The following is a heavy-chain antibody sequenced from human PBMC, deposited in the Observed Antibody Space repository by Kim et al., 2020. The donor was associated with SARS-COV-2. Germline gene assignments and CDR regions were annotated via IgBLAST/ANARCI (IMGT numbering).Heavy chain of an antibody. Sequence: SETLSLTCAVYGGSFSGYYWSWIRQPPGKGLEWIGEINHSGSTNYNPSLKSRVTISVDTSKNQFSLKLSSVTAADTAVYYCARGYYCSSTSCYIYLTRTVAGTYYYYSDVWGKGNTVTVSS. CDR3: ARGYYCSSTSCYIYLTRTVAGTYYYYSDV. V-gene: IGHV4-34*01. CDR2: INHSGST. J-gene: IGHJ6*03. CDR1: GGSFSGYY. D-gene: IGHD2-2*02.